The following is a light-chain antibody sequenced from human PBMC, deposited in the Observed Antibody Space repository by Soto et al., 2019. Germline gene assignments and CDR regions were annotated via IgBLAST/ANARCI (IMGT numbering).Light chain of an antibody. CDR2: ASS. V-gene: IGKV3-20*01. CDR3: HKYYISFT. Sequence: EIVLTQSPGTLSLSPGEGATLSCRASQDVNNNFLAWYQQRPGQAPRLLIYASSRRATSIPDRFSGSGSGTDFTMTTSRVGPEYIAGYCCHKYYISFTFSGGTKVEVK. J-gene: IGKJ4*01. CDR1: QDVNNNF.